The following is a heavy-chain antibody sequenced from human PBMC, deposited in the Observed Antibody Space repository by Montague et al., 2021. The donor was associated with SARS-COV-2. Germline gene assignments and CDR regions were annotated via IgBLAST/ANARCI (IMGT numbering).Heavy chain of an antibody. CDR2: INHGGST. J-gene: IGHJ6*03. V-gene: IGHV4-34*01. CDR1: DTSFSGYC. D-gene: IGHD3-10*01. Sequence: SETLSLTCAVHDTSFSGYCWNWIRQPPATGLELMGVINHGGSTKYSSSLKSRLTISVYTSKTQFPLTLTSVAAADTAVSYCARLRNGVVPSPILGVGPYYAYYYWDVGGRGTTVTVSS. CDR3: ARLRNGVVPSPILGVGPYYAYYYWDV.